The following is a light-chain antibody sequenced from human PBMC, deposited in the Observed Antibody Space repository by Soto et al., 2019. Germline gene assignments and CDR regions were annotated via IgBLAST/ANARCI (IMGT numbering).Light chain of an antibody. CDR1: QSLIHSDGNTY. CDR3: MHGAHWPWT. Sequence: DVVMTQSPLSLPVTLGQPASISCRSSQSLIHSDGNTYLSWFQQRPGQSPRRLIYEVSDRDSGVXDXXTGSGSGTDFTLKISRVEAEDVGVYYCMHGAHWPWTFGQGTEVEIK. J-gene: IGKJ1*01. CDR2: EVS. V-gene: IGKV2-30*02.